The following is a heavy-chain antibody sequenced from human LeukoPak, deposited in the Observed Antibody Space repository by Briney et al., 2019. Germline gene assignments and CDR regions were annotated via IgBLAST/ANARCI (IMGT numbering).Heavy chain of an antibody. D-gene: IGHD1-7*01. Sequence: PSETLSLTCTVSGGSISGYYWSWIRQPAGKGLEWIGRIYTSGSTHYNPSLKSRVTMSVDTSKNQFSLKLSSVTAADTAVYYCARIITGTTTAFDIRGQGTIVTVSS. CDR3: ARIITGTTTAFDI. CDR2: IYTSGST. J-gene: IGHJ3*02. V-gene: IGHV4-4*07. CDR1: GGSISGYY.